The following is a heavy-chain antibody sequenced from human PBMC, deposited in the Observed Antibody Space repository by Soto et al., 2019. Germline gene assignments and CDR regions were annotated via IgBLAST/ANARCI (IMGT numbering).Heavy chain of an antibody. CDR2: IYYSGST. CDR3: ARHAGIAALYYFDY. V-gene: IGHV4-39*01. CDR1: GGSISSSSYY. D-gene: IGHD6-13*01. Sequence: SETLSLTCTVSGGSISSSSYYWGWIRQPPGKGLEWIGSIYYSGSTYYNPSLKSRVTISVDTSKNQFSLKLSSVTAADTAVYYCARHAGIAALYYFDYWGQGTLVTVSS. J-gene: IGHJ4*02.